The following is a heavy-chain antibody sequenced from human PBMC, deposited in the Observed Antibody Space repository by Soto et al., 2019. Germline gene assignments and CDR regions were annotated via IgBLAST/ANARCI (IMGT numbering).Heavy chain of an antibody. J-gene: IGHJ6*02. D-gene: IGHD2-15*01. V-gene: IGHV3-30-3*01. CDR1: GFTFSSYA. Sequence: GGSLRLSCAASGFTFSSYAMHWVRQAPGKGLEWVAVISYDGSNKYYADSVKGRFTISRDNSKNTLYLQMNSLRAEDTAVYYCARDLIRAAGYCSGGSCYPGWNYYYGMDVWGQGTTVTVSS. CDR2: ISYDGSNK. CDR3: ARDLIRAAGYCSGGSCYPGWNYYYGMDV.